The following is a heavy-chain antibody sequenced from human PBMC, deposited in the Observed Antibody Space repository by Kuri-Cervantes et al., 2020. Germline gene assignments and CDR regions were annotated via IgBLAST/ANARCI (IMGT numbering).Heavy chain of an antibody. V-gene: IGHV3-9*01. D-gene: IGHD1/OR15-1a*01. Sequence: GGSLRLSCAASGFTFDDYAMHWVRQAPGKGLEWVSGISWNSGSIGYADSVKGRFTISRDNAKNSLYLQMSSLRAEGTAVYYCARETSHMDVWGKGTTVTVSS. CDR3: ARETSHMDV. CDR1: GFTFDDYA. CDR2: ISWNSGSI. J-gene: IGHJ6*03.